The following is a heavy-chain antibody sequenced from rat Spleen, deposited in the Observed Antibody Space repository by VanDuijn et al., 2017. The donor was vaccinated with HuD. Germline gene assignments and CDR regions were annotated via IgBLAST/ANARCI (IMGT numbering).Heavy chain of an antibody. J-gene: IGHJ2*01. D-gene: IGHD1-8*01. Sequence: FPGNKMEWMGYISYSGSTSYNPSLKSRISITRDTSKNQFFLQLNSVTTEDTATYYCARWDYSSYPDYWGQGVMVTVSS. CDR3: ARWDYSSYPDY. V-gene: IGHV3-1*01. CDR2: ISYSGST.